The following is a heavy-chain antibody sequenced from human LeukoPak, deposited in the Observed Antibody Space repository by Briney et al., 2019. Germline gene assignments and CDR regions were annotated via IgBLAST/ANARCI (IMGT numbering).Heavy chain of an antibody. CDR3: ARGLGYCSSTSCDPSFDY. J-gene: IGHJ4*02. CDR2: ISSSGSTI. Sequence: GGSLRLSCADSGFAFSSYEMNWVRQAPGKGLEWVSYISSSGSTIYYADSVKGRFTISRDNAKNSLYLQMNSLRVEDTAVYYCARGLGYCSSTSCDPSFDYWGQGTLVTVSS. V-gene: IGHV3-48*03. D-gene: IGHD2-2*01. CDR1: GFAFSSYE.